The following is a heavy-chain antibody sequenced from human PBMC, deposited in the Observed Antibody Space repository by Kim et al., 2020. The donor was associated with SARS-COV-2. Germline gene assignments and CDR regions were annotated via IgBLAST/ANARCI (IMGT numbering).Heavy chain of an antibody. J-gene: IGHJ4*02. Sequence: YADSVKDRFTISRDNSKNTLYLPMSSLRAEDTAVHYCVKERTSGWYDFDYWGQGTLVTVSS. CDR3: VKERTSGWYDFDY. V-gene: IGHV3-64D*09. D-gene: IGHD6-19*01.